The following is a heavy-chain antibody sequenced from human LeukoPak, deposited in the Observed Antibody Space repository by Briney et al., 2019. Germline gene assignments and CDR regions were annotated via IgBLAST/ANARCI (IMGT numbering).Heavy chain of an antibody. CDR3: ARLNNGWCVDY. CDR2: LYNSGST. J-gene: IGHJ4*02. D-gene: IGHD6-19*01. V-gene: IGHV4-59*01. CDR1: GGSLSSYY. Sequence: SETLSLTCSVFGGSLSSYYWSWIRQPPGNGLEWIGYLYNSGSTKYHPSLKSRITISVDTSKNQCSLKLASVTAADTAVYYCARLNNGWCVDYWGEGTLVTVSS.